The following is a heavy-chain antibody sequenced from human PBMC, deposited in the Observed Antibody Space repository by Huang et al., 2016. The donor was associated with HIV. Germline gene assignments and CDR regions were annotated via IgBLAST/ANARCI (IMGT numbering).Heavy chain of an antibody. CDR2: INGDGSST. D-gene: IGHD7-27*01. V-gene: IGHV3-74*01. Sequence: EVQLVESGGGLVQPGGSLGLSCAASGFTFSSYWMHWVRQAPGKGLGCVSRINGDGSSTNYADSVKGLFTISRDNAKNTLYVQVNSLRAEDTAVYYCARGTRLTGLWYFDLWGRGTLVIVSS. CDR1: GFTFSSYW. CDR3: ARGTRLTGLWYFDL. J-gene: IGHJ2*01.